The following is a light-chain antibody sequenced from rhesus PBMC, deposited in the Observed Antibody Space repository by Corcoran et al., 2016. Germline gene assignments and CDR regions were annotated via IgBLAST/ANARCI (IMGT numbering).Light chain of an antibody. J-gene: IGLJ1*01. CDR1: SSDIGGYNY. CDR2: EVS. Sequence: QAALTQPRSVSGSPGQSVTISCTGSSSDIGGYNYVSWYQQHPGTAPKLVISEVSKRPSGVSDRFSGSKSGNTASLTISGLQAEDEADYYCSSYAGRDIFIFGAGTRLTVL. CDR3: SSYAGRDIFI. V-gene: IGLV2-32*02.